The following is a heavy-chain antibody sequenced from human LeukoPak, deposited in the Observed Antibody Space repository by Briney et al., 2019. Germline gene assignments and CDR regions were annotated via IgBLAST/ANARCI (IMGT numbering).Heavy chain of an antibody. CDR2: INHSGST. V-gene: IGHV4-34*01. J-gene: IGHJ4*02. CDR1: GGSFSGYY. D-gene: IGHD1-1*01. CDR3: ARLTGAPDY. Sequence: SETLSLTCAVYGGSFSGYYWSWIRQPPGKGLEWIGEINHSGSTNYNPSLKSRVTISVDTSKNQFSLKLSSVTAADTAVYYCARLTGAPDYSGQGTLVTVSS.